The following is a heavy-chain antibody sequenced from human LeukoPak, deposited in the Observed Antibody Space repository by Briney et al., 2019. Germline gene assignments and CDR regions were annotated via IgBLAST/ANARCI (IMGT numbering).Heavy chain of an antibody. Sequence: ASVKVSCKAFGYTFTGYYMHWVRQAPGQGLEWMGWINPNSGGTNYAQKFQGRVTMTRDTSINTAYMELSRLRSDDTAVYYCARVYGSGGSGTYYYYYYMDVWGKGTTVTISS. CDR3: ARVYGSGGSGTYYYYYYMDV. J-gene: IGHJ6*03. CDR2: INPNSGGT. D-gene: IGHD3-10*01. CDR1: GYTFTGYY. V-gene: IGHV1-2*02.